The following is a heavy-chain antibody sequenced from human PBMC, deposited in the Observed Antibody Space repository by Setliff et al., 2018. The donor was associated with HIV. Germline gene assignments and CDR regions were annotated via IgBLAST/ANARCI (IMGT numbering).Heavy chain of an antibody. CDR3: ARGVILVRAVVAQSVYCYMDV. CDR2: INHRGST. J-gene: IGHJ6*03. Sequence: PSETLSLTCDVIGSSFSGYCYIWVRQPPGKGLEWIGQINHRGSTNYNASLQSRLAISMDVSKNQFSLRLNSVTAADTSKYFCARGVILVRAVVAQSVYCYMDVWGTGTTVTVSS. V-gene: IGHV4-34*01. CDR1: GSSFSGYC. D-gene: IGHD3-10*01.